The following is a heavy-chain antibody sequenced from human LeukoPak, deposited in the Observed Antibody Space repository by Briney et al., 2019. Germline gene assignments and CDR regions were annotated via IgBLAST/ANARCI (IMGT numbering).Heavy chain of an antibody. J-gene: IGHJ4*02. V-gene: IGHV3-23*01. Sequence: PGGSLRLSCAASGFTFSSYAMSWVRQAPGKGLEWVSAISGSGVSTYYADSVKGRCTISRDTSKNTLYLQMNSLRAEDTAVYYCAKSPYDSSGYYMDYWGQGTLVTVSS. CDR2: ISGSGVST. CDR1: GFTFSSYA. D-gene: IGHD3-22*01. CDR3: AKSPYDSSGYYMDY.